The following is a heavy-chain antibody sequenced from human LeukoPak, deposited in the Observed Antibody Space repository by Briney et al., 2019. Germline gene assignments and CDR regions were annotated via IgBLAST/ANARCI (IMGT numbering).Heavy chain of an antibody. CDR2: IYPGDSDT. CDR3: ARRYGRGPYSSSWYGGNWFDP. CDR1: GYSFTSYW. V-gene: IGHV5-51*01. J-gene: IGHJ5*02. Sequence: GESLKISCKGSGYSFTSYWIGWVRQMPGKGLEWMGIIYPGDSDTRYSPSFQGQVTISADKSISTAYLQWSSLKASDAAMYYCARRYGRGPYSSSWYGGNWFDPWGQGTLVTVSS. D-gene: IGHD6-13*01.